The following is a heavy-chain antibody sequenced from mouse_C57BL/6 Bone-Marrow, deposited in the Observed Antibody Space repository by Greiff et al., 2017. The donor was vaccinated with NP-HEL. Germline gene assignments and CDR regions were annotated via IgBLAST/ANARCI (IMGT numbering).Heavy chain of an antibody. CDR1: GYTFTSYW. V-gene: IGHV1-55*01. Sequence: VQLQQPGAELVKPGASVKMSCKASGYTFTSYWITWVKQRPGQGLEWIGDIYPGSGSTNYNEKFKSKATLTVDTSSSTAYMQLSSLTSEDSAVYYCARSTVVAPYLYFDVWGTGTTVTVSS. D-gene: IGHD1-1*01. CDR3: ARSTVVAPYLYFDV. CDR2: IYPGSGST. J-gene: IGHJ1*03.